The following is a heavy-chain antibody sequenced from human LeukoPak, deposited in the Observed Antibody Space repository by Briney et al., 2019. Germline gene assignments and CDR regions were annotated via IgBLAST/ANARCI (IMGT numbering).Heavy chain of an antibody. D-gene: IGHD1-20*01. CDR3: ARVDITGTSPDLLFDY. Sequence: ASVKVSCKASGYTFTGYYMHWVRQAPGQGLEWMGRINPNSGGTNYAQKFQGRVTMTRDTSISTAYMELSRLRSDDTAVYYCARVDITGTSPDLLFDYWGQGTLVTVSS. CDR1: GYTFTGYY. CDR2: INPNSGGT. J-gene: IGHJ4*02. V-gene: IGHV1-2*06.